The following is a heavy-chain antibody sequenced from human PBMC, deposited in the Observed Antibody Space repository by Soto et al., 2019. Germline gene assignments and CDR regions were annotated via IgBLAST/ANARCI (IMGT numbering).Heavy chain of an antibody. CDR3: VKHSGWFNT. J-gene: IGHJ5*02. CDR1: GFTFGTTD. V-gene: IGHV3-23*01. Sequence: QLLQSGGGLVQPWGSLTLSCAASGFTFGTTDMSWVRQAPGEGLEWVSTIDGSGGITYYADSVKGRFTISRDNSMNTGSLQLNSRTGHDTALYYCVKHSGWFNTWGQGARVTVSS. CDR2: IDGSGGIT. D-gene: IGHD3-10*01.